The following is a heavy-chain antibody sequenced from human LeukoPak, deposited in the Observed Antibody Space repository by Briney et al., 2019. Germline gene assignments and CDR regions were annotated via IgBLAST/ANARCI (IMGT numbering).Heavy chain of an antibody. CDR2: ISYDGSNK. V-gene: IGHV3-30*03. CDR1: GFTFSSYG. Sequence: PGGSLRLSCAASGFTFSSYGMHWVRQAPGKGLEWVAVISYDGSNKYYADSVKGRFTISRDNSKNTLYLQMNSLRAEDTAVYYCARARLLYCTNGVCYSPYYYGMDVWGQGTTVTVSS. J-gene: IGHJ6*02. CDR3: ARARLLYCTNGVCYSPYYYGMDV. D-gene: IGHD2-8*01.